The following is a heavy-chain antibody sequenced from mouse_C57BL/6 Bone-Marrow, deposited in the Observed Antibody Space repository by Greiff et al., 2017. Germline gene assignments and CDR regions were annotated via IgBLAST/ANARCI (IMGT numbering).Heavy chain of an antibody. Sequence: LVRPGTSVKLSCKASGYTFTSYWMHWVKQRPGQGLEWIGVIDPSDSYTNYNQKFKGKATLTVDTSSSTAYMQLSSLTSEDSAVYYCARAYYYGSDDYWGQGTTLTVSS. CDR2: IDPSDSYT. J-gene: IGHJ2*01. D-gene: IGHD1-1*01. V-gene: IGHV1-59*01. CDR3: ARAYYYGSDDY. CDR1: GYTFTSYW.